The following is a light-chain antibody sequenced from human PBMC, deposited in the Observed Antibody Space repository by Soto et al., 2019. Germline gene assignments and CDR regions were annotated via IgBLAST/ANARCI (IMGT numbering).Light chain of an antibody. J-gene: IGKJ3*01. Sequence: DIVMTQSPDSLAVSLGERSTVYCRSSQSVLHSSNNKDYLAWYQQKPRQSPKLLIYWASTRESGVPDRFSGSGSATEFTLTISSLQAEDVAVYYCQQYYSTPFTFGPGTKVVIK. CDR3: QQYYSTPFT. V-gene: IGKV4-1*01. CDR2: WAS. CDR1: QSVLHSSNNKDY.